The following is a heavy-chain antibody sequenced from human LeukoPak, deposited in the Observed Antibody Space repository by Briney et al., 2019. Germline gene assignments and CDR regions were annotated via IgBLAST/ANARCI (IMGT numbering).Heavy chain of an antibody. CDR2: INPNSGGT. CDR3: ARDLKVVVITLGY. CDR1: GYIFTGYY. J-gene: IGHJ4*02. D-gene: IGHD3-22*01. V-gene: IGHV1-2*02. Sequence: ASVKVSCKASGYIFTGYYMHWVRQAPGQGLEWMGWINPNSGGTNYAQKFQGRVTMTRDTSISTAYMELSRLRSDDTAVYYCARDLKVVVITLGYWGQGTLVTVSS.